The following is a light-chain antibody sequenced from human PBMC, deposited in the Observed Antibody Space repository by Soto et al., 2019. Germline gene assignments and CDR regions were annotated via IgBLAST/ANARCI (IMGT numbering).Light chain of an antibody. V-gene: IGKV3-15*01. CDR1: QSVGNN. Sequence: EIVVTQSPATLSVSPGERATLSCRASQSVGNNFAWYQQKPGQAPRLLIFATSTRATGVPARFSGSGSGTAFPLTISSLQSEDFSVYYCQHYGDCPLTFGGGAKLEIQ. CDR3: QHYGDCPLT. J-gene: IGKJ4*01. CDR2: ATS.